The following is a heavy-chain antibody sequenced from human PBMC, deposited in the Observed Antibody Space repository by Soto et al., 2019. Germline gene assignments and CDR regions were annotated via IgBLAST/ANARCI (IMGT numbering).Heavy chain of an antibody. D-gene: IGHD6-19*01. CDR3: AKDSGTGWYDPFDC. V-gene: IGHV3-23*01. Sequence: GGSLRLSCATSGFTFSSYAMSWVRQAPGKGLEWVSAISGSGGRTHYADSVKGRFTISRDNSKNTLYLQMNSLRAEDTAVYYCAKDSGTGWYDPFDCWGQGTLVTVSS. J-gene: IGHJ4*02. CDR2: ISGSGGRT. CDR1: GFTFSSYA.